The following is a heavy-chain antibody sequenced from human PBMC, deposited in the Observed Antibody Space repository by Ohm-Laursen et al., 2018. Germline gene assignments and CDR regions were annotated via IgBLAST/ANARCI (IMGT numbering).Heavy chain of an antibody. CDR2: IYDSGKT. Sequence: SETLSLTCTVSGGSISRYYWSWIRQPPGKGLEWIGYIYDSGKTDYNPSLKSRVTISVDTSKNQFSLKLTSVTAADTAVYYCARDRWPDRYNGLDVWGQGTTVTVSS. CDR3: ARDRWPDRYNGLDV. D-gene: IGHD5-24*01. J-gene: IGHJ6*02. V-gene: IGHV4-59*01. CDR1: GGSISRYY.